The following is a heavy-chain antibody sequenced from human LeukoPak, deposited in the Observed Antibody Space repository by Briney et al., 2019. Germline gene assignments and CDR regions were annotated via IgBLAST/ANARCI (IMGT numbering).Heavy chain of an antibody. CDR2: ISYDGSNK. D-gene: IGHD6-19*01. V-gene: IGHV3-30*04. CDR3: ARVWGDSSGWYYFDY. Sequence: PGGSLRLSCAASGFTFSSYAMHWVRQAPGKGLEWVAVISYDGSNKYYADSVKGRFTISRDNSKNTLYLQMNSLRAEDTAVYYRARVWGDSSGWYYFDYWGQGTLVTVSS. J-gene: IGHJ4*02. CDR1: GFTFSSYA.